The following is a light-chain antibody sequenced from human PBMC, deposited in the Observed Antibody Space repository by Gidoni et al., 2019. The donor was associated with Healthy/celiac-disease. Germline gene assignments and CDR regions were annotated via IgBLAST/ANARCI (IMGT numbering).Light chain of an antibody. CDR3: QQRSNWPLCS. V-gene: IGKV3-11*01. CDR1: QRVSSY. Sequence: IVLTQSPATLSLSPGERATLSCRASQRVSSYLAWYQQKPGQAPRLLIYDASNRATGIPARFSGSGSGTDFTLTISSLEPEDFAVYYCQQRSNWPLCSFGQGTKLEIK. J-gene: IGKJ2*04. CDR2: DAS.